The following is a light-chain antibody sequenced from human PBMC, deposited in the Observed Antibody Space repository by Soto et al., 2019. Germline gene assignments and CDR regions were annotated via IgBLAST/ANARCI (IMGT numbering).Light chain of an antibody. CDR3: MQALPTPWT. V-gene: IGKV2-28*01. Sequence: DIVMTQSPLSLPVTPGEPASISCRSSQSLLHSNGYNYLDWYLQKPGQSPQLLIYLTSNRASGXXXXXXXXXXXXXXXXXSXRVEAEDVGVYYCMQALPTPWTFGQGTKVEIK. CDR2: LTS. CDR1: QSLLHSNGYNY. J-gene: IGKJ1*01.